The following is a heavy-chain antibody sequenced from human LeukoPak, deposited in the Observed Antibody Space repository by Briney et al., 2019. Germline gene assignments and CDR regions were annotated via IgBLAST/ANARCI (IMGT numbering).Heavy chain of an antibody. CDR1: GFTFSSYA. V-gene: IGHV3-74*01. CDR2: INTDGGST. Sequence: GGSLRLSCAASGFTFSSYAMGWVRQAPGKGLVWVSHINTDGGSTTYADSVKGRFTISRDNAKNTLYLQMNSLRAEDTAVYYCARDTFDSSGYYYGPFDYWGQGTPVTVSS. D-gene: IGHD3-22*01. J-gene: IGHJ4*02. CDR3: ARDTFDSSGYYYGPFDY.